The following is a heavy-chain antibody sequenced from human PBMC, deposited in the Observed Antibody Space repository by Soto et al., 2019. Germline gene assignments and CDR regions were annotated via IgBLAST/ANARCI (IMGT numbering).Heavy chain of an antibody. CDR1: GGSISSYY. V-gene: IGHV4-59*12. Sequence: SETLSLTCTVSGGSISSYYWSWIRQPPGKGLEWIGYIYYSESTNYNPSLKSRVIISVDTSKNQFSLKLSSVTAADTAVYYCARGYGRTFDYWGQGTLVTVFS. CDR2: IYYSEST. J-gene: IGHJ4*02. D-gene: IGHD5-18*01. CDR3: ARGYGRTFDY.